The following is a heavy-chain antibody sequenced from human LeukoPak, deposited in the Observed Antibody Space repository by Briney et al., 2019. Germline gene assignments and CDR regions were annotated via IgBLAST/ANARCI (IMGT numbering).Heavy chain of an antibody. CDR3: TTDPLSPYYYDSSGYLDY. V-gene: IGHV3-15*01. CDR1: GFTFSNAW. Sequence: PGGSLRLSCAASGFTFSNAWMSWVRQAPGKGLEWVGRIKSKTDGGTTDYAAPVKGRFTISRDDSKNTLYLQMNSLKTEDTAVYHCTTDPLSPYYYDSSGYLDYWGQGTLVTVSS. J-gene: IGHJ4*02. D-gene: IGHD3-22*01. CDR2: IKSKTDGGTT.